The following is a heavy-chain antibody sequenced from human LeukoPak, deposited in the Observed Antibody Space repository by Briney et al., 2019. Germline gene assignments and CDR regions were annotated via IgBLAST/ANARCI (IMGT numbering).Heavy chain of an antibody. CDR3: ARDIGPHYDFWSGYPIP. D-gene: IGHD3-3*01. V-gene: IGHV3-21*01. CDR1: GFTFSSYS. CDR2: ISSSSYI. Sequence: PGGSLRLSCAASGFTFSSYSMNWVRQAPGKGLEWVSSISSSSYIYYADSVKGRFTISRDNAKNSLYLQMNSLRAEDTAVYYCARDIGPHYDFWSGYPIPWGQGTLVTVSS. J-gene: IGHJ5*02.